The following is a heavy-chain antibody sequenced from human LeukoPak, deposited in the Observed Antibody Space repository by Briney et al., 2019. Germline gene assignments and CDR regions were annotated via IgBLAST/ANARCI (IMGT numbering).Heavy chain of an antibody. J-gene: IGHJ3*02. CDR2: IYPGDSDT. V-gene: IGHV5-51*01. D-gene: IGHD3-22*01. Sequence: GESLKISCKGSGYRFTIYWIGWVRQMPGKGLEWIGIIYPGDSDTKYNPSFQGQVTISADKSISTAFLQWSGLKDSDTAMYYCARHGLYSSSTGYAFDIWGQGTMVTVSS. CDR1: GYRFTIYW. CDR3: ARHGLYSSSTGYAFDI.